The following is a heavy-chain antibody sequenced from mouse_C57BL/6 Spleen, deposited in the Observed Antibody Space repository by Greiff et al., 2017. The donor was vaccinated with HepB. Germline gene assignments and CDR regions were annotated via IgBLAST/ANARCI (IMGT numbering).Heavy chain of an antibody. CDR1: SYTFTSYW. V-gene: IGHV1-5*01. Sequence: VHVKQSGTVLARPGASVKMSCKTSSYTFTSYWMHWVKQRPGQGLEWIGAIYPGNSDTSYNQKFKGKAKLTAVTSASTAYMELSSLTNEDSAVYYCTRDYYGSSYGGFAYWGQGTLVTVSA. CDR3: TRDYYGSSYGGFAY. D-gene: IGHD1-1*01. J-gene: IGHJ3*01. CDR2: IYPGNSDT.